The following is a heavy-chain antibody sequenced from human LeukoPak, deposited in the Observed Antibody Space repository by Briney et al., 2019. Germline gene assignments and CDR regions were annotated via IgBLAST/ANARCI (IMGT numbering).Heavy chain of an antibody. CDR3: ARGPKKIWDMSAFDY. Sequence: ASVKVSCKASGYTFTYCSLHWLQQAPGQGLERMRWITLYNGNTNYAQKLQGRVTMTTDTSTSTAYMELRSLRSDDTAVYYCARGPKKIWDMSAFDYWGQGTLVTVSS. CDR2: ITLYNGNT. D-gene: IGHD2-15*01. CDR1: GYTFTYCS. J-gene: IGHJ4*02. V-gene: IGHV1-68*01.